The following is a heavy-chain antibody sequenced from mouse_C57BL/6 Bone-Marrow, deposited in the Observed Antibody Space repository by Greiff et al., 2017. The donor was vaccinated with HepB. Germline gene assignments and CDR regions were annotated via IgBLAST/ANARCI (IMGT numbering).Heavy chain of an antibody. D-gene: IGHD1-3*01. J-gene: IGHJ1*03. CDR2: ISNLAYSI. Sequence: EVKLVESGGGLVQPGGSLKLSCAASGFTFSDYGMAWVRQAPRKGPEWVAFISNLAYSIYYADTVTGRFIISRENAKNTLYLEMSSLRSEATTMYYCARLTPYGYFDVGGTGTTVTVSS. CDR1: GFTFSDYG. V-gene: IGHV5-15*01. CDR3: ARLTPYGYFDV.